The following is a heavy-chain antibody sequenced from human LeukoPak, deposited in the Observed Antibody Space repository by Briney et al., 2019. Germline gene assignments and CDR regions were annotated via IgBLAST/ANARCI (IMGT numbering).Heavy chain of an antibody. J-gene: IGHJ4*02. CDR1: GFTFDDYA. CDR2: ISWDGGST. Sequence: PGGSLRLSCAASGFTFDDYAMHWVRQAPGKGLEWVSLISWDGGSTYYADSVKGRFTISRDNSKNSLYLQMNSLRAEDTALYYCAKDRGSGWHLDYWGQGTLVTVSS. V-gene: IGHV3-43D*03. D-gene: IGHD6-19*01. CDR3: AKDRGSGWHLDY.